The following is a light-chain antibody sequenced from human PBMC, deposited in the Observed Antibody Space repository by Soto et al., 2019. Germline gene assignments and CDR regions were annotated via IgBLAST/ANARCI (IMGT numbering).Light chain of an antibody. V-gene: IGKV3-11*01. J-gene: IGKJ5*01. Sequence: EIVLTQSPATLSLSPGERATLSCRASQSVSSYLAWYQQKPGQAPRLLIYDASNRATGIPARFSGSGSGTYFTLTISSLEPEDFAVYYCQQRYTWPLITFGQGTRLEIK. CDR1: QSVSSY. CDR3: QQRYTWPLIT. CDR2: DAS.